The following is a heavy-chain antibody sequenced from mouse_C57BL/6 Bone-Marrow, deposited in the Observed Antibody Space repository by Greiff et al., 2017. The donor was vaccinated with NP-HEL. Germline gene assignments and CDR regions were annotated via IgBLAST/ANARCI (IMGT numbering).Heavy chain of an antibody. CDR3: ARWYYGSKGY. CDR2: IYSRSGNT. D-gene: IGHD1-1*01. V-gene: IGHV1-81*01. Sequence: VKLQESGAELARPGASVKLSCKASGYTFTSYGICWVKQRTGQGLEWIGEIYSRSGNTYYNEKFKGKATLTADKSTSTAYMELRNLTSEDTAVYFCARWYYGSKGYWGQGTTLTVSA. J-gene: IGHJ2*01. CDR1: GYTFTSYG.